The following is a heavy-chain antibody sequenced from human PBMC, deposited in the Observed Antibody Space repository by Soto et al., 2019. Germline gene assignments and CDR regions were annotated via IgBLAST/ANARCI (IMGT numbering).Heavy chain of an antibody. CDR3: ARVEGLAEDKYYFDY. CDR1: GGSISSYY. J-gene: IGHJ4*02. V-gene: IGHV4-59*01. CDR2: IYYSGST. Sequence: SETLSLTCTVSGGSISSYYWSWIRQPPGKGLEWIGYIYYSGSTNYNPSLKSRVTISVDTSKNQFSLKLSSVTAADTAVYYCARVEGLAEDKYYFDYWGQGTLVTVSS. D-gene: IGHD4-17*01.